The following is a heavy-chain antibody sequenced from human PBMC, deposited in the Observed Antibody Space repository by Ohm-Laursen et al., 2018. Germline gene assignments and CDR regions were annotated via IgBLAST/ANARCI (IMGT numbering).Heavy chain of an antibody. J-gene: IGHJ4*02. V-gene: IGHV3-33*06. D-gene: IGHD6-6*01. CDR2: IWYDGTNK. CDR3: AKEKYSSSPAAFDY. Sequence: SLRLSCAASGFSFSSYGMHWVRQAPGKGLEWVAYIWYDGTNKYYQESVKGRFSISRDNSKNTLYLQMNSLRAEDTAVYYCAKEKYSSSPAAFDYWGQGTLVTVSS. CDR1: GFSFSSYG.